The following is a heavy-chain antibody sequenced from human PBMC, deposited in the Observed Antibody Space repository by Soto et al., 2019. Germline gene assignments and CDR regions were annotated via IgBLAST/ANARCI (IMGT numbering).Heavy chain of an antibody. CDR2: VYTTGYA. Sequence: SETLSLTCTFSNGSINRYYWSCIRHPAGKGLEWIGLVYTTGYANYNPSLKNRVTMSVDTSKNQFSLKLSSLTAADTAVYYCARGGGIGAHNWLDPGGQGNLVTV. CDR1: NGSINRYY. V-gene: IGHV4-4*07. J-gene: IGHJ5*02. CDR3: ARGGGIGAHNWLDP. D-gene: IGHD3-10*01.